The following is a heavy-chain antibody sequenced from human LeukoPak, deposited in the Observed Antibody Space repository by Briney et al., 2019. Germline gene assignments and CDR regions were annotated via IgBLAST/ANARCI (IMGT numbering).Heavy chain of an antibody. CDR2: VSGGGDGS. J-gene: IGHJ4*01. CDR1: GLTFSSYA. D-gene: IGHD4-11*01. V-gene: IGHV3-23*01. Sequence: GGSLRLSCVASGLTFSSYALAWVRQTPGKGLEWVAAVSGGGDGSHFADSVKGRLTISRDNSKNTIYLKMNNLRADDTAMYFCGSDPNGNYVGALGFWGRGTLVTVSS. CDR3: GSDPNGNYVGALGF.